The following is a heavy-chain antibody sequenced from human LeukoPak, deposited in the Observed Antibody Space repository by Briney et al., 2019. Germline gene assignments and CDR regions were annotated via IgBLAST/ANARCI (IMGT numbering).Heavy chain of an antibody. J-gene: IGHJ4*02. Sequence: GGSLRLSCAASGFTFSSYGMHWVRQAPGKGLEWVAVIWYDGSNKYYAGSVKGRFTISRDNSKNTLYPQMNSLRAEDTAVYYCARVFRGYDSSGYYLDYWGQGTLVTVSS. D-gene: IGHD3-22*01. CDR3: ARVFRGYDSSGYYLDY. V-gene: IGHV3-33*01. CDR1: GFTFSSYG. CDR2: IWYDGSNK.